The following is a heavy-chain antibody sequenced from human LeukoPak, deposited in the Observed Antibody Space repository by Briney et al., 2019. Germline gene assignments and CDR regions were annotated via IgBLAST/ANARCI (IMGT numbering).Heavy chain of an antibody. D-gene: IGHD3-16*02. J-gene: IGHJ4*02. CDR1: GYSFTSYW. CDR2: IDPSDSYT. V-gene: IGHV5-10-1*01. CDR3: ARFDYVWGSYPKSYYFDY. Sequence: GESLRISCKGSGYSFTSYWISWVRQMPGKGLEWMWRIDPSDSYTNYSPSFQGHVTIPADKSISTAYLQWSSLKASDTAMYYCARFDYVWGSYPKSYYFDYRGQGTLVTVSS.